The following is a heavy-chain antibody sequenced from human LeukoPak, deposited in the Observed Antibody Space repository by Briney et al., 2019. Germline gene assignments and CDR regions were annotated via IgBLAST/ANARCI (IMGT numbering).Heavy chain of an antibody. D-gene: IGHD1-26*01. CDR2: TSPDEGLK. V-gene: IGHV3-30*03. J-gene: IGHJ4*02. Sequence: PGGSLRLSCAASRFTFSDYYMTWVRQAPGKGLEWVAVTSPDEGLKFYGDSVKGRFTISRDNSKNTMYLQMNNLREEDTAVYYCTRDPILGAPDYFDYWGQGTLVTVSS. CDR1: RFTFSDYY. CDR3: TRDPILGAPDYFDY.